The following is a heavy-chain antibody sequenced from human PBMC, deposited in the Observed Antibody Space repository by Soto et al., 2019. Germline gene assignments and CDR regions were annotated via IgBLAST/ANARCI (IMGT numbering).Heavy chain of an antibody. J-gene: IGHJ4*02. D-gene: IGHD3-16*01. Sequence: QVQLVESGGGVVQPGRSLRLSCAASGFTFSSYGMHWVRQAPGKGLEWVAVISYDGSNKYYADSVKGRFTISRDNSKNTLSLQMNSLRAEDTAVYYCAKRNTQIRAGAFNFDYWGQGTLVTVSS. CDR3: AKRNTQIRAGAFNFDY. CDR1: GFTFSSYG. V-gene: IGHV3-30*18. CDR2: ISYDGSNK.